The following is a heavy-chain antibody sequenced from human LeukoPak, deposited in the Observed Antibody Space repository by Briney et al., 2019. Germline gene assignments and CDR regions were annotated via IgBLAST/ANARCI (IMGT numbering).Heavy chain of an antibody. J-gene: IGHJ5*02. Sequence: ASVKVSCKASGYTFSDYYMHWVRQAPGQGLEWMGWINPNSGGTKYAQKFQGRVTMTRDTSINTAYMELRSLRSDDTAVYYCAVGGRLTWFDPWGQGTLVTVSS. CDR2: INPNSGGT. CDR3: AVGGRLTWFDP. V-gene: IGHV1-2*02. D-gene: IGHD1-26*01. CDR1: GYTFSDYY.